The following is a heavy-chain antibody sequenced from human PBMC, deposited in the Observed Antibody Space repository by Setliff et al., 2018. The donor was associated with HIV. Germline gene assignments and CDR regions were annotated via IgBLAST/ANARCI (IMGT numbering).Heavy chain of an antibody. CDR1: GFIFSDSW. J-gene: IGHJ4*02. CDR2: IKKDGSEK. V-gene: IGHV3-7*01. D-gene: IGHD1-1*01. CDR3: AGSRGYFVQAD. Sequence: GGSLRLSCGASGFIFSDSWMDWVRKVPGKGLEWVATIKKDGSEKYYVDSVKGRFSISRDNTKNLLYLEMNSLRAEDAAVYYCAGSRGYFVQADWGQGTLVTVSS.